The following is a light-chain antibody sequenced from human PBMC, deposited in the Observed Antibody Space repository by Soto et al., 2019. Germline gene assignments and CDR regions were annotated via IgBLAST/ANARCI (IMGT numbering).Light chain of an antibody. CDR2: DTY. J-gene: IGKJ5*01. CDR3: EQYNNWFSIT. Sequence: EIFLTQSPASLSVSPWERATLSWRASQSVRSKVAWYQQKPGQAPSLVIYDTYIRATGIPARFSGSGFGTEFTLTISSLQPEDFAVYYCEQYNNWFSITFGQGTRLEIK. V-gene: IGKV3-15*01. CDR1: QSVRSK.